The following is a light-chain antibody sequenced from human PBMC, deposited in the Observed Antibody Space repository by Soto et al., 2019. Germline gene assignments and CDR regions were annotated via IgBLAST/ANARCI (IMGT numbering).Light chain of an antibody. CDR2: KAS. CDR1: QDINYY. V-gene: IGKV1-5*03. CDR3: QQYNSYPRT. J-gene: IGKJ1*01. Sequence: DIHLTQSPSTLSASVGDRVTITCQASQDINYYLNWYQHKPGKAPKLLIYKASSLESGVPSRFSGSGSGTEFTLTISSLQPDDFATYYCQQYNSYPRTFGQGTKVDIK.